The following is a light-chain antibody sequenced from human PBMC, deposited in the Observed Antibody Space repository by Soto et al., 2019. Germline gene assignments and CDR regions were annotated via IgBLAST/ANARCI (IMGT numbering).Light chain of an antibody. V-gene: IGKV3-15*01. CDR1: QSISSN. J-gene: IGKJ1*01. CDR3: QQYNNWSWT. CDR2: GAS. Sequence: EIGMTQSPDTLSLSPGERATLSCRASQSISSNLAWYLQKVGQAPRLLIYGASTRAPGISARFSGSGSGTEFTLTISSLQSEDFAIYYCQQYNNWSWTFGQGTKVDIK.